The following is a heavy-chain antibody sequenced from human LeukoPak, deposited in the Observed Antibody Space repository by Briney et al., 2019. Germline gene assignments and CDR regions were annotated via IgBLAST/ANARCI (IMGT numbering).Heavy chain of an antibody. CDR3: ARGRTHRRLWLGESTGGPFDY. CDR2: ISGYNGNT. CDR1: GYTFTSYG. Sequence: ASVKASCKASGYTFTSYGISWVRQAPGQGPEWMGWISGYNGNTNYAQKFQGRVTMTIDTSTSTLYMELRSLRSDDTAVYYCARGRTHRRLWLGESTGGPFDYWGQGTLVTVSS. V-gene: IGHV1-18*01. D-gene: IGHD3-10*01. J-gene: IGHJ4*02.